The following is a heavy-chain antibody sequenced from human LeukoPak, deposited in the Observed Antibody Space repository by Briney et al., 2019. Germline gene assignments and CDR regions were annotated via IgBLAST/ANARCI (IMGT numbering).Heavy chain of an antibody. CDR2: ISSTSNHK. CDR3: ATRVTADSYDASDI. J-gene: IGHJ3*02. V-gene: IGHV3-21*06. CDR1: GFTFRSFS. Sequence: GGSLRLSCAASGFTFRSFSMTWVRQAPGKGLEWVASISSTSNHKYHADSVKGRFTISRDNEKNSLYLQMNSLRAEDTALYYCATRVTADSYDASDIWGQGTMVTVSS. D-gene: IGHD6-13*01.